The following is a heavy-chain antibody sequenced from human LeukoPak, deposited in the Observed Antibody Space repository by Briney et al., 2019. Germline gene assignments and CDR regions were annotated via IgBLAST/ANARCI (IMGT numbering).Heavy chain of an antibody. CDR3: AGXXLTGSYYYYGMDV. CDR2: IIPILGIA. V-gene: IGHV1-69*04. Sequence: SVKVSCKASGGTFSSYAISWVRQAPGQGLEWMGRIIPILGIANYAQKFQGRVTITADKSTSTAYMELSSLRSEDTAVYYCAGXXLTGSYYYYGMDVWGQGTTVTVSS. CDR1: GGTFSSYA. J-gene: IGHJ6*02.